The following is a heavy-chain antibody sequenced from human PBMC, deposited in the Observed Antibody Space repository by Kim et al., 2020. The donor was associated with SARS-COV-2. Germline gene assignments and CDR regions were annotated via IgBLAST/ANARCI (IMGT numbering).Heavy chain of an antibody. V-gene: IGHV1-24*01. CDR2: FDPEDGET. CDR3: ATTKPWLTPNWFDP. CDR1: GYTLIELS. D-gene: IGHD3-9*01. Sequence: ASVKVSCKVSGYTLIELSLHWVRQAPGKGLEWMGGFDPEDGETIYAQKFQGRVTMTEDTSTDIAYMELSSLRSEDTAVYYCATTKPWLTPNWFDPWGQGTLATVSS. J-gene: IGHJ5*02.